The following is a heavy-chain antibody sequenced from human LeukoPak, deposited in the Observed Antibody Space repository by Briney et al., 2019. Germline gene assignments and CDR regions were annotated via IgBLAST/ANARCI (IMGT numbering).Heavy chain of an antibody. CDR3: ASGTGSYRRNWFDP. Sequence: GSSVKVSCKASGGTFSGYAISWVRQAPGQGLEWMGGIIPIFGTANYAQKFQGRVTITADESTSTAYMELSSLRSEDTAVYYCASGTGSYRRNWFDPWGQGTLVTVSS. J-gene: IGHJ5*02. CDR1: GGTFSGYA. CDR2: IIPIFGTA. D-gene: IGHD3-16*02. V-gene: IGHV1-69*01.